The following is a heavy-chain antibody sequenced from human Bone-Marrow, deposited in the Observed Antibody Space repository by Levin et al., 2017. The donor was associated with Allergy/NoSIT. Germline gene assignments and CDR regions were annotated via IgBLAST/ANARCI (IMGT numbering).Heavy chain of an antibody. D-gene: IGHD3-10*01. Sequence: GGSLRLSCAASGFTFSTYWKHWVRQAPGKGLVWVSRIQSNGKTNYADSVKGRFTISRDNAKNTLYLQMNSLTVEDTAVYYCARDRFYSDSGSNFSWFDPWGQGTLVTVSS. V-gene: IGHV3-74*01. J-gene: IGHJ5*02. CDR1: GFTFSTYW. CDR2: IQSNGKT. CDR3: ARDRFYSDSGSNFSWFDP.